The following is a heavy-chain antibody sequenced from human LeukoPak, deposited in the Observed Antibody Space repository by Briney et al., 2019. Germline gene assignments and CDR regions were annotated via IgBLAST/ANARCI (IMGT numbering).Heavy chain of an antibody. Sequence: GASVKVSCKASGYTFTAYYIHWVRQAPGQGLEWMGWINPNSGGTNYAQKFQGRVTMTRDTSISTAYTELSRLRSDDTAVYFCARRCDTSSYYTYYFDYWGQGTLVTVSS. CDR2: INPNSGGT. V-gene: IGHV1-2*02. D-gene: IGHD3-22*01. J-gene: IGHJ4*02. CDR3: ARRCDTSSYYTYYFDY. CDR1: GYTFTAYY.